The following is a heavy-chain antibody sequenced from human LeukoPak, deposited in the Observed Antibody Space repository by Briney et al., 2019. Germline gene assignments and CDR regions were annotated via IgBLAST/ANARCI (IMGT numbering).Heavy chain of an antibody. Sequence: PSETLSLTCTVSRGSISSGDYYWSWIRQPPGKGLEWIGSIYYSGSTYYNVSLKSRVTISVDTSKNQFSLKLTSLTTADTAVYYCGRHGVGPTGGKSDSWGQGALVTVSS. CDR2: IYYSGST. J-gene: IGHJ4*02. D-gene: IGHD1-26*01. CDR1: RGSISSGDYY. V-gene: IGHV4-39*01. CDR3: GRHGVGPTGGKSDS.